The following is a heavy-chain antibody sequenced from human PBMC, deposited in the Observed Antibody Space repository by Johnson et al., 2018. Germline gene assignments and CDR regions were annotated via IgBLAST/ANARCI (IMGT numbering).Heavy chain of an antibody. J-gene: IGHJ6*03. CDR2: ISGSGGST. Sequence: VQLVESGGGLLQPGGSLRLSCAASGFTFSSYAMSWVRQTPGKGLEWVSVISGSGGSTYYADSVKGRFTISRDNSKNTLYLQMNSLRAEDTAVYYCAKYTEPYYYYDYMDVWGKGTTVTVSS. D-gene: IGHD1-14*01. CDR1: GFTFSSYA. V-gene: IGHV3-23*04. CDR3: AKYTEPYYYYDYMDV.